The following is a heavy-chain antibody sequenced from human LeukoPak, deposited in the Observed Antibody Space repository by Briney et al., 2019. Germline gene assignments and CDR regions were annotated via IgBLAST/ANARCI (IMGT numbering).Heavy chain of an antibody. Sequence: PGGSLRLSCAASGFTFSSYGMHWVRQAPGKGLEWVAVISYDGSNKYYADSVKGRFTISRDNAKNSLYLQMNSLRVEDTAFYYRAKDNRRHYTSGPNPDSLHWGQGALVTVSS. D-gene: IGHD6-19*01. CDR3: AKDNRRHYTSGPNPDSLH. V-gene: IGHV3-30*18. J-gene: IGHJ4*02. CDR2: ISYDGSNK. CDR1: GFTFSSYG.